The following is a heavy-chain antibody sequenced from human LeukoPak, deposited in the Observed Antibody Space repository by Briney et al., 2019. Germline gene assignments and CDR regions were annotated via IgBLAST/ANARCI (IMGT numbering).Heavy chain of an antibody. CDR2: ITQDGSQT. D-gene: IGHD3-9*01. V-gene: IGHV3-7*02. Sequence: GGSLRLSCRASGFSFSSCCVTWVRGTPGEGLEWVATITQDGSQTFYVDSVKGRFTISRDNAKNSLYVQMKSLRGGDTAVYYCARLFSRYFFDQWGQGTLVTVSS. J-gene: IGHJ4*02. CDR1: GFSFSSCC. CDR3: ARLFSRYFFDQ.